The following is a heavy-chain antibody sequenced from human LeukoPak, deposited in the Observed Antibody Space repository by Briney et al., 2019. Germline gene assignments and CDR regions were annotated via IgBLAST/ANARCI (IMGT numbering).Heavy chain of an antibody. CDR2: MNPNNGNR. CDR3: ARDYYDNSGYDY. V-gene: IGHV1-8*02. J-gene: IGHJ4*02. CDR1: GGTFSSYA. Sequence: ASVKVSCKASGGTFSSYAINWVRQATGQGLEWMGWMNPNNGNRGHAQRFQGRVTMTRNTSISTAYLELSNLRSEDTAVYYCARDYYDNSGYDYWGQGTLVTVSS. D-gene: IGHD3-22*01.